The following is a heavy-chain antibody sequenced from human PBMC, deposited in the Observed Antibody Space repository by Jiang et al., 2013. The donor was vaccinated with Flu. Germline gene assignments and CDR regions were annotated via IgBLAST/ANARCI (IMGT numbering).Heavy chain of an antibody. J-gene: IGHJ5*02. CDR2: IYPHDSDT. V-gene: IGHV5-51*03. CDR1: GYKFTSYW. CDR3: ARLSATSLGWLDP. D-gene: IGHD7-27*01. Sequence: GAEVKKPGESLEISCAASGYKFTSYWIAWVRQTPGRGLEYMGIIYPHDSDTRYSPSFQGQVTISADKSINTAFLEWNSLKASDTAMYYCARLSATSLGWLDPWGQGTLVTVSS.